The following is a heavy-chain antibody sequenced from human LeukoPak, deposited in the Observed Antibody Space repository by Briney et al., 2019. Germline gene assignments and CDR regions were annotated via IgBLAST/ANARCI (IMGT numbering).Heavy chain of an antibody. D-gene: IGHD3-22*01. CDR3: ARGVSYYDSSGYKPS. CDR1: GFTFSSYS. Sequence: GGSLRLSCAASGFTFSSYSMNWVGQAPGKGLEWVSSISSSSSYIYYADSVKGRFTISRDSAKNSLYLQMNSLRAEDTAVYYCARGVSYYDSSGYKPSWGQGTLVTVSS. V-gene: IGHV3-21*01. J-gene: IGHJ4*02. CDR2: ISSSSSYI.